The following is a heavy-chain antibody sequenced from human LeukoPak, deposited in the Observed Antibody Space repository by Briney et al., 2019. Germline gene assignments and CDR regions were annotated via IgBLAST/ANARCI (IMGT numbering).Heavy chain of an antibody. Sequence: SETLSLTCTVSGGSISSSSYYWGWIRQPPGKGLEWIGIIYHGGSTYYNPSLKSRVTISVDTSKNQFSLKVKSVTVADTAVYYCARVGDYGDYVNWFDPWGQGTLVTVSS. CDR3: ARVGDYGDYVNWFDP. CDR2: IYHGGST. D-gene: IGHD4-17*01. V-gene: IGHV4-39*07. CDR1: GGSISSSSYY. J-gene: IGHJ5*02.